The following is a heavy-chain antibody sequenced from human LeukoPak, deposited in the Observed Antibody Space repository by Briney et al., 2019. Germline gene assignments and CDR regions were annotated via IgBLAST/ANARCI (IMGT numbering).Heavy chain of an antibody. D-gene: IGHD5-18*01. V-gene: IGHV1-2*02. CDR1: GYSFTGYY. Sequence: ASVKVSCTASGYSFTGYYTHWVRQAPGPGLEWMGWINPKSGGTNCAQKFHGRVTMTRDTSISTAYMELSRLRSDDTAVYYCAMSGMVTAFDNWGQGTLVTVSS. CDR3: AMSGMVTAFDN. CDR2: INPKSGGT. J-gene: IGHJ4*02.